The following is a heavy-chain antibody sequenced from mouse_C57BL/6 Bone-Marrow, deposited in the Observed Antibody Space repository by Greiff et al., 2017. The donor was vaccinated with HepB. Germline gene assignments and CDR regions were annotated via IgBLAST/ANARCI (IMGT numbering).Heavy chain of an antibody. D-gene: IGHD2-3*01. CDR1: GYSITSGYY. CDR3: ARGYDGYS. Sequence: EVKLVESGPGLVKPSQSLSLTCSVTGYSITSGYYWNWIRQFPGNKLEWMGYISYDGSNNYNPSLKNRISITRDTSKNQFFLKLNSVTTEDTATYYCARGYDGYSWGQGTTLTVSS. J-gene: IGHJ2*01. CDR2: ISYDGSN. V-gene: IGHV3-6*01.